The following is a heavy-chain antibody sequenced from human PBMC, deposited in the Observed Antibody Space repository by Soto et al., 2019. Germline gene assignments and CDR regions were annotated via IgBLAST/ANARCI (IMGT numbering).Heavy chain of an antibody. D-gene: IGHD6-6*01. V-gene: IGHV5-10-1*01. CDR3: ARPRVRSSRDYYYYGMDV. Sequence: PGESLKISCKGSGYSFTSYWISWVRQMPGKGLEWMGRIDPSDSYTNYSPSFQGHVTISADKSISTAYLQWSSLKASDTAMYYCARPRVRSSRDYYYYGMDVWGQGTTVTVSS. CDR2: IDPSDSYT. J-gene: IGHJ6*02. CDR1: GYSFTSYW.